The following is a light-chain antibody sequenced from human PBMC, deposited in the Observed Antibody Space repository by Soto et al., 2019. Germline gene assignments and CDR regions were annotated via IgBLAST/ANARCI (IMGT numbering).Light chain of an antibody. CDR3: QQYNSYSGA. V-gene: IGKV1-5*03. J-gene: IGKJ1*01. CDR1: ENIYTR. CDR2: KAS. Sequence: DIQMTQSPSTLSASVGDRVTITCRASENIYTRLAWYQQKPGKAPKVLIYKASSLESGVSSRFSGSGSGTEFTLTISSLQPDDFATYYCQQYNSYSGAFGQGTKVEVK.